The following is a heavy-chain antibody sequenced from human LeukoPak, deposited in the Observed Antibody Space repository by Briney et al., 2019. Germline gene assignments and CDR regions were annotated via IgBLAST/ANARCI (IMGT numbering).Heavy chain of an antibody. V-gene: IGHV1-2*02. D-gene: IGHD2/OR15-2a*01. CDR1: GYTFTGYY. CDR2: INPNSGGT. Sequence: ASVKVSCKASGYTFTGYYMHWVRQAPGQGLEWMGWINPNSGGTNYAQKFQGRVTMTRDTSVSTAYMELSRLRSDDTAVYYCARVSTFFYYYYMDVWGKGTTVTVSS. J-gene: IGHJ6*03. CDR3: ARVSTFFYYYYMDV.